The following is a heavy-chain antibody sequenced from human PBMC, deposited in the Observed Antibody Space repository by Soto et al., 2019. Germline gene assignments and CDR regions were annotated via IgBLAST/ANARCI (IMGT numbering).Heavy chain of an antibody. CDR1: GFTFSSYA. Sequence: PVGSLRLSCAASGFTFSSYAMSWVRQAPGKGLEWVSAISGSGGSTYYADSVKGRFTISRDNSKNTLYLQMNSLRAEDTAVYYCEKKSVTTTGPPNFDYWGQGTLVTVSS. CDR3: EKKSVTTTGPPNFDY. J-gene: IGHJ4*02. D-gene: IGHD1-1*01. V-gene: IGHV3-23*01. CDR2: ISGSGGST.